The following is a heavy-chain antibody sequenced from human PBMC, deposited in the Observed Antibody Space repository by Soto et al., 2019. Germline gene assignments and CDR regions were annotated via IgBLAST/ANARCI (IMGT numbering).Heavy chain of an antibody. D-gene: IGHD6-6*01. Sequence: PSETLSLTCTVSGGSISSSSYYWGLIRQPPGKGLEWIGSIYYSGSTYYNPSLKSRVTISVDTSKNQFSLKLSSVTAADTAVYYCARRRSSPAADYWGQGTLVTVS. CDR3: ARRRSSPAADY. CDR1: GGSISSSSYY. CDR2: IYYSGST. V-gene: IGHV4-39*01. J-gene: IGHJ4*02.